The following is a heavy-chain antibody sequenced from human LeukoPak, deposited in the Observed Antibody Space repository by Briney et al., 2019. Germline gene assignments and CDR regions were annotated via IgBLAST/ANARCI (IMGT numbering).Heavy chain of an antibody. Sequence: GGSLRLSCAASGFAFSSYSMNWVRQAPGKGLGWVSYIGTSSSPKYYADSVKGRFTISRDNDKNSIYLQMDSLRDEDTAVYYCARGNRGLSPDYWGQGTLVTVSS. CDR1: GFAFSSYS. CDR3: ARGNRGLSPDY. D-gene: IGHD1-14*01. V-gene: IGHV3-48*02. J-gene: IGHJ4*02. CDR2: IGTSSSPK.